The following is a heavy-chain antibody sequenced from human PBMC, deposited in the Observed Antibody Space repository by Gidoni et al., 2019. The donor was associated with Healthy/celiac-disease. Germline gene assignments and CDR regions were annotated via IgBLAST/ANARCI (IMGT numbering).Heavy chain of an antibody. Sequence: EVQLVESGGGLVQPGGSLRLSCAASGFTFSRYWMSWVRQAPGKGLEWVANIKQDGSEKYYVDSVKGRFTISRDNAKNSLYLQMNSLRAEDTAVYYCARATSSIAAAGTGDYWGQGTLVTVSS. V-gene: IGHV3-7*03. D-gene: IGHD6-13*01. CDR1: GFTFSRYW. CDR2: IKQDGSEK. J-gene: IGHJ4*02. CDR3: ARATSSIAAAGTGDY.